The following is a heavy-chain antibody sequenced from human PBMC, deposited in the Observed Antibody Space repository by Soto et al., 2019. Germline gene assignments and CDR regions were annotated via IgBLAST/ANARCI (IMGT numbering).Heavy chain of an antibody. CDR3: ARPAATVIFYSGMDV. J-gene: IGHJ6*02. D-gene: IGHD4-17*01. CDR1: GFTFSDYA. V-gene: IGHV3-30-3*01. CDR2: ISFDGSNE. Sequence: QVQLVEFGGGVVQPGRSLRLSCAASGFTFSDYAMHWVRQAPGKGLEWVAIISFDGSNEHYADSVQGRFTISRDNSENTLYLQMYSLRADDTAVYYCARPAATVIFYSGMDVWCQGTTVTVSS.